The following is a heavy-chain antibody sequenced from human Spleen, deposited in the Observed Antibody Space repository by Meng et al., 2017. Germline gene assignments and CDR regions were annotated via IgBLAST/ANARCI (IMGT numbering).Heavy chain of an antibody. V-gene: IGHV3-30*03. Sequence: LTCAASGFTFSSYWMHWVRQAPGKGLEWVAVISYDGSNKYYADSVKGRFTISRDNSKNTLYLQMNSLRGEDTAVYYCARDVAGRGGYWGQGTLVTVSS. CDR2: ISYDGSNK. CDR3: ARDVAGRGGY. D-gene: IGHD1-26*01. J-gene: IGHJ4*02. CDR1: GFTFSSYW.